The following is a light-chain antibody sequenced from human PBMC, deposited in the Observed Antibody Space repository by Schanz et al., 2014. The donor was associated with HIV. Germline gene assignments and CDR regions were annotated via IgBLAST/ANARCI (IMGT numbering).Light chain of an antibody. Sequence: DIQMTQFPSSLSASVGDRVTITCRASQSITTYLNWHQQKAGKAPKLLIYAASRLESGVPSRFSGSGSGTDFTLTISNLQPEDFATYYCQQSYSAMYTFAQGTKLEIK. CDR2: AAS. CDR1: QSITTY. CDR3: QQSYSAMYT. V-gene: IGKV1-39*01. J-gene: IGKJ2*01.